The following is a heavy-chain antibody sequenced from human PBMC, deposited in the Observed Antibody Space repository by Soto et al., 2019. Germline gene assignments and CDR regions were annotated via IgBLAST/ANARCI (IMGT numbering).Heavy chain of an antibody. Sequence: SETLSLTCTVSGGSISSYYWSWIRQPPGKGLEWIGYIYYSGSTNYNPSLKSRVTISVDTSQNQFSLKLSSMTAADTAVYYCARSIVVVTALDYWGQGTLVTVSS. CDR1: GGSISSYY. CDR2: IYYSGST. V-gene: IGHV4-59*08. CDR3: ARSIVVVTALDY. D-gene: IGHD2-21*02. J-gene: IGHJ4*02.